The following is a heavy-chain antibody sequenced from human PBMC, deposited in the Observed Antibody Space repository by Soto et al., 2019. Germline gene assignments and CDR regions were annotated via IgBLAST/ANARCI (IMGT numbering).Heavy chain of an antibody. CDR2: LYDLDGT. D-gene: IGHD1-1*01. V-gene: IGHV3-66*01. CDR3: ATWHLQEHAYDI. J-gene: IGHJ3*02. CDR1: GFTVSGKKY. Sequence: EVQLVESGGGLVQPGRSLRLSCAASGFTVSGKKYVAWVRQAPGKGLEWLSALYDLDGTYYADSVKGRFTTSSDSSRTTVYLQMNSLRPDDTAVYSCATWHLQEHAYDIWGQGTTVIVSS.